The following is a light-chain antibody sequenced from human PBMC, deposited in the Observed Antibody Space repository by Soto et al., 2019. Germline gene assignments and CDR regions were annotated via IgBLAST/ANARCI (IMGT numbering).Light chain of an antibody. CDR2: AAS. V-gene: IGKV1-9*01. Sequence: DIQLTQSPSSLSASVGDRITITCRASQGLSGYLAWYQQKPGKAPKLLISAASTLRSGVPSRFSDSGSGTDFTLTISSLQPEDFATYYCQQLNSYPITFGQGTRLEI. CDR3: QQLNSYPIT. J-gene: IGKJ5*01. CDR1: QGLSGY.